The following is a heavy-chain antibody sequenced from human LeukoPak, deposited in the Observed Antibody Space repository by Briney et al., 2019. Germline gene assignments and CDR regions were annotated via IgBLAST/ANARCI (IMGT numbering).Heavy chain of an antibody. CDR2: ISNNGGYT. Sequence: GGSLRLSCAASGFTFSSSAMSWVRQAPGKGLEWVSAISNNGGYTYYADSVQGRFTISRDNSKSTLCLQMNSLRAEDTAVYYCAKADYYYGMDVWGQGTTVTVSS. CDR3: AKADYYYGMDV. CDR1: GFTFSSSA. J-gene: IGHJ6*02. V-gene: IGHV3-23*01.